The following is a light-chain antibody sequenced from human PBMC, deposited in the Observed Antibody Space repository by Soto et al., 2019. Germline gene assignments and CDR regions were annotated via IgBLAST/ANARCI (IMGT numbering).Light chain of an antibody. CDR2: TNS. CDR1: SSNIGAGSD. CDR3: QSYDNSLRGLV. V-gene: IGLV1-40*01. Sequence: QSVLTQPPSVSGAPGQRVTISCTGSSSNIGAGSDVHWYQQLPGTAPKLLIYTNSNRPSGVPDRFSGSKSGTSASLAITGLRAEDESDYRCQSYDNSLRGLVFGGGTKLTVL. J-gene: IGLJ3*02.